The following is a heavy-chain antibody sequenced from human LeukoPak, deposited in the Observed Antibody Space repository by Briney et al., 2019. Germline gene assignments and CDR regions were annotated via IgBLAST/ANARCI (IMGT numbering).Heavy chain of an antibody. CDR2: ISYDGSNK. CDR1: GFTFSSYA. J-gene: IGHJ3*02. D-gene: IGHD1-26*01. Sequence: GGSLRLSCAAPGFTFSSYAMHWVRQAPGKGLEWVAVISYDGSNKYYADSVKGRFTISRDNSKNTLYLQMNSLRAEDTAVYYCARDRQWEPYDAFDIWGQGTMVTVSS. CDR3: ARDRQWEPYDAFDI. V-gene: IGHV3-30-3*01.